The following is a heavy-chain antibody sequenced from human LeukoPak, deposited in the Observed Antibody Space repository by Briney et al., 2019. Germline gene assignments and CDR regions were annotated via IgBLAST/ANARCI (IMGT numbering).Heavy chain of an antibody. J-gene: IGHJ4*02. D-gene: IGHD6-19*01. Sequence: SETLSLTCTVSGGSIGSYYWSWIRQPPGKGLEWIGYIYYSGSTNYNPSLKSRVTISVDTSNNQFSLKLSSVTAADTAVYYCARGSGWYDDYRGQGTLVTVSS. CDR2: IYYSGST. CDR1: GGSIGSYY. CDR3: ARGSGWYDDY. V-gene: IGHV4-59*01.